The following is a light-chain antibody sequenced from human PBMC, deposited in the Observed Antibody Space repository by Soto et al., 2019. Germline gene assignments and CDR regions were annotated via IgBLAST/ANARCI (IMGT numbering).Light chain of an antibody. J-gene: IGKJ1*01. V-gene: IGKV3-11*01. CDR1: QSVSSY. Sequence: EIVMTQSPATLSLSPGERATLSCRASQSVSSYLAWYQQKPGQAPRLLIYDASSRATGIPARFSGSGSGTDFTLTISSLEPADFAVYYCQQRSSWPPTFGQGTKVDI. CDR2: DAS. CDR3: QQRSSWPPT.